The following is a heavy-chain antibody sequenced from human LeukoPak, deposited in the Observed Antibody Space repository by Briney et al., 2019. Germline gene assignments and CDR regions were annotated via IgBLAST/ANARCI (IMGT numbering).Heavy chain of an antibody. CDR3: AELGITMIGGV. Sequence: QTGGSLRLSCAASGFIFSDYEMNWVRQAPGKGLEWVSYISSSGSTIYYADSVKGRFTISRDNAKNSLYLQMNSLRAEDTAVYYCAELGITMIGGVWGKGTTVTISS. CDR2: ISSSGSTI. J-gene: IGHJ6*04. V-gene: IGHV3-48*03. CDR1: GFIFSDYE. D-gene: IGHD3-10*02.